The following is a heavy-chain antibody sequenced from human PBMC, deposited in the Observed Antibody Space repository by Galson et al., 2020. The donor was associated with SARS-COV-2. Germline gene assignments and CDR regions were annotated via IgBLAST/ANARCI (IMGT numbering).Heavy chain of an antibody. D-gene: IGHD3-3*01. J-gene: IGHJ3*02. CDR3: WGAYYDFWSGTAESAFDS. V-gene: IGHV4-59*08. CDR2: IYYTGIS. Sequence: SETLSLTCTVSGGSISSYFWSWIRQPPGKGLEWIGYIYYTGISRYNPSLKSRLTISVDTSKNQISLNLSSVNAADTAVYYCWGAYYDFWSGTAESAFDSWGQGTMVTVSS. CDR1: GGSISSYF.